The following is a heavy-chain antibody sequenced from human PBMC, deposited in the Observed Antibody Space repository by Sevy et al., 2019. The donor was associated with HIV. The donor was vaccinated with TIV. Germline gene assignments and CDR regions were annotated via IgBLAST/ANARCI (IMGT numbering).Heavy chain of an antibody. CDR3: ARDCSYGDDRYHYYYGIDV. V-gene: IGHV3-7*01. D-gene: IGHD4-17*01. J-gene: IGHJ6*02. CDR1: GFNFRSYW. CDR2: IYQDGTEK. Sequence: GGSLRLSCEASGFNFRSYWMSWVRQAPGKGLEWVASIYQDGTEKHYGDSLKGRFTISRDNAKKSLYLQVNSLAGEDTAVYYCARDCSYGDDRYHYYYGIDVWGQGTTVTVSS.